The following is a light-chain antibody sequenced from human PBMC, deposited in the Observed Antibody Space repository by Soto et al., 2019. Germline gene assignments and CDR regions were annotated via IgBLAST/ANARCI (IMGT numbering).Light chain of an antibody. CDR1: QGNNTF. V-gene: IGKV1-9*01. CDR2: GAS. J-gene: IGKJ2*01. Sequence: IQLTQSPSSLSASVGDRVSISCRASQGNNTFVAWYQQKSGKAPKLLIYGASTLQSGVPSRFSGSGSGTEFTLTISGLRPEDFATYYCQQLTARRFSFGQGTKLDIK. CDR3: QQLTARRFS.